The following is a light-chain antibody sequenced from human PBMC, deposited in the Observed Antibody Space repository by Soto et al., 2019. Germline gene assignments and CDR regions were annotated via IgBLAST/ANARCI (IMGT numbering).Light chain of an antibody. Sequence: QMAQSPSSLSASVGEKIIITCRASRDVGSDVSWYQQKPGQAPKLLIYAASNLYTGVPSRFSGSRSGTEFTLTISSLQPEDFASYYCLQDYGDSWTFGQGTKVDIK. J-gene: IGKJ1*01. V-gene: IGKV1-6*01. CDR3: LQDYGDSWT. CDR1: RDVGSD. CDR2: AAS.